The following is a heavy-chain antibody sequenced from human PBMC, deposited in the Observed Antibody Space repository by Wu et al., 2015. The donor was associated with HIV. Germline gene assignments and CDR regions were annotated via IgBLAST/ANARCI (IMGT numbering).Heavy chain of an antibody. CDR1: GYTFTSYD. J-gene: IGHJ4*02. CDR2: MNPNSGNT. V-gene: IGHV1-8*01. Sequence: QVQLVQSGAEVKKPGASVKVSCKASGYTFTSYDINWVRQATGQGLEWMGWMNPNSGNTGYAQKFQGRVTMTRNTSISTAYMELSSLRSEDTAVYYCARVGDHSSSWHEYDFDYVGPGNAGPPSP. D-gene: IGHD6-13*01. CDR3: ARVGDHSSSWHEYDFDY.